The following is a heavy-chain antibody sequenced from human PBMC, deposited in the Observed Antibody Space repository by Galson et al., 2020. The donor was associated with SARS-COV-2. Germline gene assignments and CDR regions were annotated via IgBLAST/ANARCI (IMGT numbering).Heavy chain of an antibody. CDR2: TYYRSKWYN. CDR3: ARATVWGYFDH. CDR1: GASVSSNSDA. Sequence: SQTPSLTCSIPGASVSSNSDAWNWIRQYPTRGLEWLGRTYYRSKWYNDYAVSLRSRITVSPDTSKNQFSLQLNSVTPEDTAVYDWARATVWGYFDHWGQGTLVTFSS. D-gene: IGHD3-16*01. J-gene: IGHJ4*02. V-gene: IGHV6-1*01.